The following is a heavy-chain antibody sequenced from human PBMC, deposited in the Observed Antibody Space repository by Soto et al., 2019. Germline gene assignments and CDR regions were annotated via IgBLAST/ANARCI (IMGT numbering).Heavy chain of an antibody. CDR2: IWYDGSNK. CDR1: GFTFSSYG. V-gene: IGHV3-33*01. CDR3: ARNILGATTHWYCDL. Sequence: QVQLVESGGGVVQPGRSLRLSCAASGFTFSSYGMHWVLQAPGKGLEWVAVIWYDGSNKYYADSVKGRFTISRDNSKNTLYLQMNSLRAEDTAVYYCARNILGATTHWYCDLWGRGTLVTVSS. J-gene: IGHJ2*01. D-gene: IGHD1-26*01.